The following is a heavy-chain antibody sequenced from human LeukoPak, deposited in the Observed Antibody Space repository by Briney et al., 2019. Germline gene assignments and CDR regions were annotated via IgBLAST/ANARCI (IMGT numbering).Heavy chain of an antibody. CDR2: ITDSGGNT. D-gene: IGHD3-10*01. V-gene: IGHV3-23*01. Sequence: QPGGSLRLSCAASGFAFSTYATSWVRPAPGKGLEWVSIITDSGGNTYYADSVKGRFTISRDNSKNTLFLQMSSLRVEDTAVYYCAKQGLPMVRGIFINGWFDPWGQGTLVTVSS. CDR3: AKQGLPMVRGIFINGWFDP. CDR1: GFAFSTYA. J-gene: IGHJ5*02.